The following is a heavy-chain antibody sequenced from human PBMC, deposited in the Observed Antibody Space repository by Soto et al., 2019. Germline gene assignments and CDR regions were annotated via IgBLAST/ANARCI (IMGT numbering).Heavy chain of an antibody. D-gene: IGHD3-10*01. J-gene: IGHJ4*02. CDR1: GFTFSSYS. V-gene: IGHV3-21*01. CDR2: ISSSSSYI. Sequence: PGGSLRLSCAASGFTFSSYSMNWVRQAPGKGLEWVSSISSSSSYIYYADSVKGRFTISRDNAKNSLYLQMNSLRAEDTAVYYCARDPSMVRGVEFDYWGQGTLVTVSS. CDR3: ARDPSMVRGVEFDY.